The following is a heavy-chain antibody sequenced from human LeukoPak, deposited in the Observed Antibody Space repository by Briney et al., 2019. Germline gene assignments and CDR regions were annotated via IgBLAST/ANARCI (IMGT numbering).Heavy chain of an antibody. V-gene: IGHV4-59*01. J-gene: IGHJ4*02. CDR1: GGSISGYY. D-gene: IGHD1-26*01. CDR3: AREGGSYYPHYYFDY. Sequence: SETLSLTCTVSGGSISGYYWSWIRHPPGKGLEWIGYIYYSGSTNYNPSLKSRVTISVDTSKNQFSLKLSSVTAADTAVYYCAREGGSYYPHYYFDYWGQGTLVTVSS. CDR2: IYYSGST.